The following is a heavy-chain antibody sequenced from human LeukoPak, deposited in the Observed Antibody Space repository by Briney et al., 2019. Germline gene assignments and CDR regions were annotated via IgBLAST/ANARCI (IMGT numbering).Heavy chain of an antibody. D-gene: IGHD3-3*01. Sequence: PSETLSLTCSVSGGSISSSSYFWGWVRQPPGKGLEWIGSIYYSGSTYSNPSLKSRVTISVDTSKNQFSLKLSSVTAADTAVYYCARGRFLDAFDIWGQGTMVTVSS. CDR3: ARGRFLDAFDI. CDR2: IYYSGST. V-gene: IGHV4-39*07. CDR1: GGSISSSSYF. J-gene: IGHJ3*02.